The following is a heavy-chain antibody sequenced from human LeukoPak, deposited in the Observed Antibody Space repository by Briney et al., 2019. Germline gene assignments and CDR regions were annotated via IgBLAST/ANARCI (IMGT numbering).Heavy chain of an antibody. CDR1: GYSFANYW. CDR3: ARLMSGSGIPAHFDY. D-gene: IGHD3-10*01. J-gene: IGHJ4*02. V-gene: IGHV5-51*01. CDR2: FYPGDSDT. Sequence: GESLKISCKGSGYSFANYWIGWVRQMPGKGLEWMGIFYPGDSDTRYSPSFQGQVTISVDKSISTAYLQWSSLKASDTAVYYCARLMSGSGIPAHFDYWGQGTLVTVSS.